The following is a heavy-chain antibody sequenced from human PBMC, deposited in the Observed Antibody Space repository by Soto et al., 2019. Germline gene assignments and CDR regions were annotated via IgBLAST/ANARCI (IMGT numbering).Heavy chain of an antibody. CDR2: VNPNNGET. D-gene: IGHD6-13*01. CDR1: GYPFNAYY. CDR3: WRRPMWKQQVPDYGLNV. J-gene: IGHJ6*04. Sequence: ASVKVSSKASGYPFNAYYMHWVQQAPGQGPEWMGWVNPNNGETHYVQKFQGRVAMTGDLSISTAYMELTILTSDDTAVYYCWRRPMWKQQVPDYGLNVWGKGSTVTVSS. V-gene: IGHV1-2*02.